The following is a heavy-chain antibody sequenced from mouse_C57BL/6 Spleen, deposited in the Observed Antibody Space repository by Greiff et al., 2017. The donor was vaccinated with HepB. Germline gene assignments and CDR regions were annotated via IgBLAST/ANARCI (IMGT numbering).Heavy chain of an antibody. V-gene: IGHV1-18*01. D-gene: IGHD1-1*01. J-gene: IGHJ2*01. CDR2: INPNNGGT. Sequence: EVQLQQSRPELVKPGASVKIPCKASGYTFTDYNMDWVKQSHGKSLEWIGDINPNNGGTIYNQKFKGKATLTVDKSSSTAYMELRSLTSEDTAVYYCARGGFYYYGSSPHFDYWGQGTTLTVSS. CDR3: ARGGFYYYGSSPHFDY. CDR1: GYTFTDYN.